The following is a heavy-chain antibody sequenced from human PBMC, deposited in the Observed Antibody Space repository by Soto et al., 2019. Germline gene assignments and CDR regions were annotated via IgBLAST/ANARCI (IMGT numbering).Heavy chain of an antibody. D-gene: IGHD1-26*01. Sequence: QVQLVQSGAEVKEPGSSVRVSCKASGGTFDNFIMNWVRQTPGQGLEWMGGIVPMLGTPTYAEKFKGRVTISATGSTSTMYMEVTSLRSEDTAIYYCARNGTYSSSLSQYSGMDVWGQGTTFPVSS. CDR1: GGTFDNFI. CDR2: IVPMLGTP. J-gene: IGHJ6*02. V-gene: IGHV1-69*01. CDR3: ARNGTYSSSLSQYSGMDV.